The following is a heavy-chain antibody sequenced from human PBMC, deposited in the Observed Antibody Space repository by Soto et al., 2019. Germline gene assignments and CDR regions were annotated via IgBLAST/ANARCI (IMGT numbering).Heavy chain of an antibody. V-gene: IGHV4-4*07. D-gene: IGHD3-22*01. CDR1: GGSISSYY. CDR3: ARGITMIVVVAFDY. Sequence: SETLSLTCTVSGGSISSYYWSWIRQPAGKGLEWIGRIYTSGSTNYNPSLKSRVTMSVDTSKNQFSLKLSSVTAADTAVYYCARGITMIVVVAFDYWGQGTLVTGSS. CDR2: IYTSGST. J-gene: IGHJ4*02.